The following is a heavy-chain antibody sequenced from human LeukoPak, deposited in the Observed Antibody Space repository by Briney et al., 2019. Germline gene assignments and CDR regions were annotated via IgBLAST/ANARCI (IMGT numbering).Heavy chain of an antibody. J-gene: IGHJ4*02. V-gene: IGHV3-11*01. D-gene: IGHD3-3*01. CDR3: ASYDFWSGSIDY. CDR2: ISSSGSTI. CDR1: GFTFSDYY. Sequence: SGGSLRLSCAASGFTFSDYYMSWIRQAPGKGLEWVSYISSSGSTIYYADPVKGRFTISRDNAKNSLYLQMNSLRAEDTAMYYCASYDFWSGSIDYWGQGTLVTVSS.